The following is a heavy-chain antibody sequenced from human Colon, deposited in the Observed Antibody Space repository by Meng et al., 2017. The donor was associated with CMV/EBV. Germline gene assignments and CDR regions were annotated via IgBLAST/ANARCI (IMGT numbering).Heavy chain of an antibody. CDR2: ISGSGDNT. CDR1: GFTVSSNS. J-gene: IGHJ4*02. V-gene: IGHV3-23*01. CDR3: AKRSTAMVS. D-gene: IGHD5-18*01. Sequence: GGSLRLSCATSGFTVSSNSMTWVRQTPGKGLEWVSIISGSGDNTYYADSVKGRFTISRDNSKNTLYLQMNSLRAEDTALYYCAKRSTAMVSWGQGTLVTVSS.